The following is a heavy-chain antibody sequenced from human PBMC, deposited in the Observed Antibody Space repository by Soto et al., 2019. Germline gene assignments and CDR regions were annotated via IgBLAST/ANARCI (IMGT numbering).Heavy chain of an antibody. CDR3: ARALSSSEARPFFGY. D-gene: IGHD6-6*01. J-gene: IGHJ4*02. CDR2: IIPIFGTA. Sequence: ASVKVSCKASGGTFSSYAISWVRPAPGQGLEWMGGIIPIFGTANYAQKFQGRVTITADESTSTAYMELSSLRSEDTAVYYCARALSSSEARPFFGYWGQGTLVTVSS. CDR1: GGTFSSYA. V-gene: IGHV1-69*13.